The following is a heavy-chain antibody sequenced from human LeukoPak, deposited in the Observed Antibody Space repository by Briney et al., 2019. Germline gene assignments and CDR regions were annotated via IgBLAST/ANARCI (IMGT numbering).Heavy chain of an antibody. V-gene: IGHV3-48*03. D-gene: IGHD6-19*01. CDR2: ISSSGSTI. Sequence: GGSLRLSCVAPGFTFSSYEMNWVRQAPGKGLEWVSYISSSGSTIYYADSVKGRFTISRDNAKNSLYLRVSSLRAEDTAVYYCAREGIMAVAGTFDYWGQGTLVTVSS. J-gene: IGHJ4*02. CDR3: AREGIMAVAGTFDY. CDR1: GFTFSSYE.